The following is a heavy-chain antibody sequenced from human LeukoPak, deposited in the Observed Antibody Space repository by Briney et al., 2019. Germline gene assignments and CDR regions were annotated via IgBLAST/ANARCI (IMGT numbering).Heavy chain of an antibody. CDR3: AKAWAPVSSSWYLAFDI. CDR2: MSDSAGGA. CDR1: GLTFSAYV. V-gene: IGHV3-23*01. D-gene: IGHD6-13*01. Sequence: GGSLRLSCAASGLTFSAYVMTWVRQAPGKGLEWVSAMSDSAGGASYADSVRGRFTISRDNSENTLYLEMHSLRVEDTAVYYCAKAWAPVSSSWYLAFDIWGQGTMVTVSS. J-gene: IGHJ3*02.